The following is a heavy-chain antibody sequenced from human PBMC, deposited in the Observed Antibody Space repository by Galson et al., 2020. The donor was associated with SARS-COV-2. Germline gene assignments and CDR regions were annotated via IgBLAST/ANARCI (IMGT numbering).Heavy chain of an antibody. Sequence: GGSLRLSCAASGFTFSSYDMHWVRQATGKGLEWVSAIGTAGDTYYPGSVKGRFTISRENAKNSLYLQMNSLRAGDTAVYYCARGAYPYYYYYYMDGWGKGTTVTVSS. J-gene: IGHJ6*03. CDR1: GFTFSSYD. D-gene: IGHD3-16*01. V-gene: IGHV3-13*01. CDR2: IGTAGDT. CDR3: ARGAYPYYYYYYMDG.